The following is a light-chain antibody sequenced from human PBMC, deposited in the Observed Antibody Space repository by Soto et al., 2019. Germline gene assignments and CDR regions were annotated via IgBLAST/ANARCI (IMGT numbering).Light chain of an antibody. V-gene: IGKV3-20*01. Sequence: EIVLTQSPATLSLSTGERATLSCRASQSVRSNLAWYQQKPGQAPRLLIYGASTRATDVPDRFSGSGSGADFKHSLRSLEPEDFAVYYCQQYGSSHSRAFGQGTKVDNK. CDR2: GAS. J-gene: IGKJ1*01. CDR3: QQYGSSHSRA. CDR1: QSVRSN.